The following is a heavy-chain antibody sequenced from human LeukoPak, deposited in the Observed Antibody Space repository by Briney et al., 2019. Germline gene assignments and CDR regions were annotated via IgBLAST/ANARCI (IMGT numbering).Heavy chain of an antibody. CDR3: ARLRAVSSRGYYYYGMDV. CDR2: TYYRSKWYG. CDR1: GDSVPSNSSA. Sequence: SQTLSLTCAISGDSVPSNSSAWNWIRQSPSRGLEWLGKTYYRSKWYGDYAVSVKSRITIDPDTSKNQFSLQLNSVTPEDTAVYYCARLRAVSSRGYYYYGMDVWGQGTTVTVSS. D-gene: IGHD6-13*01. V-gene: IGHV6-1*01. J-gene: IGHJ6*02.